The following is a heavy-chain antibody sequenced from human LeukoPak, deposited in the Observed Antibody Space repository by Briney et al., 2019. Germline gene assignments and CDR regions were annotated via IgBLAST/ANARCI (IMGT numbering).Heavy chain of an antibody. CDR2: IYYGGST. Sequence: SETLSLTCTVSGGSISSYYWSRVRQPPGKGLEWIGYIYYGGSTNYNPSLKSRVTISVDTSKNQFSLKLSSVTAADTAVYYCARGVAAVDYWGQGTLVTVSS. J-gene: IGHJ4*02. CDR3: ARGVAAVDY. V-gene: IGHV4-59*01. CDR1: GGSISSYY. D-gene: IGHD6-13*01.